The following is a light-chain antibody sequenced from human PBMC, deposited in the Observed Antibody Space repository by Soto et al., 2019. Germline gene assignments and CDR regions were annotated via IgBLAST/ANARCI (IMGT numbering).Light chain of an antibody. Sequence: DIVMTQTPLSLSVTPGQPASISCKSSQSLLHSDGKTYLHWYLQKPGQPPQLLIYEVSNRFSGVPDTLTARGPGTDFPLKLTRVVCEDVRDYYGMESIYLAATYGGGTKV. J-gene: IGKJ4*01. CDR2: EVS. CDR3: MESIYLAAT. CDR1: QSLLHSDGKTY. V-gene: IGKV2D-29*01.